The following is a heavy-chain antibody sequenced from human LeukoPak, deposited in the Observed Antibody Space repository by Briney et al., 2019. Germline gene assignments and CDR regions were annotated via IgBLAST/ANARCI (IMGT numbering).Heavy chain of an antibody. Sequence: GGSLRLSCAASGFTFSSYAMHWVRQAPGKGLEWVAVISYDGSNKYYADSVKGRFTISRDNSKNTLYLQMNSLRAEDTAVYYCARRGYYDSSGYYYVGLTHPSTDVDYWGQGTLVTVSS. CDR3: ARRGYYDSSGYYYVGLTHPSTDVDY. D-gene: IGHD3-22*01. J-gene: IGHJ4*02. V-gene: IGHV3-30-3*01. CDR1: GFTFSSYA. CDR2: ISYDGSNK.